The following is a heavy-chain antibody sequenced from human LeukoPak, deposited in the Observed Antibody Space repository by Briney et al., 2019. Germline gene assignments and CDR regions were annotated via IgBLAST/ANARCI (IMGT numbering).Heavy chain of an antibody. Sequence: ASVKVSCKASGYTFTSYGISWVRQAPGQGLEWMGWISAYNGNTNYAQKLQGRVTMTTDTSTSTAYMELRSLRSDDTAVYYCARDRRAVAGTFLFDYWGQGTLVTVSS. D-gene: IGHD6-19*01. CDR3: ARDRRAVAGTFLFDY. CDR2: ISAYNGNT. CDR1: GYTFTSYG. J-gene: IGHJ4*02. V-gene: IGHV1-18*01.